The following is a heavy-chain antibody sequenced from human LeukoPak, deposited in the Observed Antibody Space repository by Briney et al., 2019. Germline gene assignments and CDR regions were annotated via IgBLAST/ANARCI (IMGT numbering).Heavy chain of an antibody. CDR1: GCSITSHYY. V-gene: IGHV4-38-2*02. D-gene: IGHD1-1*01. CDR3: AGTPRGARNWFDP. J-gene: IGHJ5*02. Sequence: SETLSLTCTVSGCSITSHYYWGWIRQPPGKGLEWIAIIYYSGSTNYNPSLKSRVTISVDTSKNQFSLKLSSVTAADTAVYYCAGTPRGARNWFDPWGQGTLVTVSS. CDR2: IYYSGST.